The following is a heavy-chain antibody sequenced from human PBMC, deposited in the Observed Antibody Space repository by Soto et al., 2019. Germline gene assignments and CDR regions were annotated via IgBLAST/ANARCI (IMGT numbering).Heavy chain of an antibody. V-gene: IGHV3-7*01. CDR3: ARDCSGGSCQY. CDR1: GFTLSYYW. Sequence: PWGSLRVSCAASGFTLSYYWMSWVRQAPGKGLEWVANIKEDGGEKYYVDSVKGRFTISRDNAQNSVYLQMDSLRAEDTAIYYCARDCSGGSCQYWGQGTLVTVSS. D-gene: IGHD2-15*01. CDR2: IKEDGGEK. J-gene: IGHJ4*02.